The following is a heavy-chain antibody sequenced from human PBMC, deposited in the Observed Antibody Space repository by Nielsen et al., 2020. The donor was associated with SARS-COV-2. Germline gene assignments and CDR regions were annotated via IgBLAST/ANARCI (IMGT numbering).Heavy chain of an antibody. CDR3: ARDQAAAGMWYFDY. CDR2: INHSGST. CDR1: SGSFSGYY. Sequence: SETLSLTCAVYSGSFSGYYWSWIRQAPGKGLEWIGEINHSGSTNYNPSLKSRVTISVDTSKNQFSLKLSSVTAADTAVYYCARDQAAAGMWYFDYWGQGTQVTVSS. J-gene: IGHJ4*02. V-gene: IGHV4-34*01. D-gene: IGHD6-13*01.